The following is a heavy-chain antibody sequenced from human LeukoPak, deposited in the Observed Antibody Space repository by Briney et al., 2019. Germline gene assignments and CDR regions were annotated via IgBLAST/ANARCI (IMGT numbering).Heavy chain of an antibody. D-gene: IGHD6-19*01. CDR2: ISYDGSSE. J-gene: IGHJ4*02. CDR1: GFTFSNYA. Sequence: GGSLRLSCAASGFTFSNYAMSWARQAPGKGLEWVAVISYDGSSEYYADSVQGRFTVARDNSKNTLYLQMNSLRAEDTAVYYCAREPFVWLAHFDYWGQGTLVTVSS. CDR3: AREPFVWLAHFDY. V-gene: IGHV3-30*03.